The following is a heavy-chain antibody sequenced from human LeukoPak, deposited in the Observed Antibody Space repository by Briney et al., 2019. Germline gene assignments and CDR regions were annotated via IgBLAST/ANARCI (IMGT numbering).Heavy chain of an antibody. V-gene: IGHV3-23*01. Sequence: PGGSLRLSCAASGFTFSSYAMSWVRQAPGKGLEWVSAISGSGGSTYYADSVKGRFTISRDNSKNTLYLRMNSLRAEDTAVYYCAKDTRIAPSQLIYWGQGTLVTVSS. CDR3: AKDTRIAPSQLIY. CDR1: GFTFSSYA. D-gene: IGHD2-2*01. CDR2: ISGSGGST. J-gene: IGHJ4*02.